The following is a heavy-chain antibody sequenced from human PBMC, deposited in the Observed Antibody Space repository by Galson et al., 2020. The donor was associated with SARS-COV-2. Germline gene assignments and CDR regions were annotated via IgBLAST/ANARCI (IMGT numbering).Heavy chain of an antibody. J-gene: IGHJ6*02. D-gene: IGHD6-13*01. Sequence: GGSLRLSCAASGFTFSSYAMSWVRQAPGKGLEWVSAISGSGGSTYYADSVKGRFTISRDNSKNTLYLQMNSLRAEDTAVYYCAKGELAAAGKNYYYYYGMDVWGQGTTVTVSS. CDR3: AKGELAAAGKNYYYYYGMDV. CDR2: ISGSGGST. V-gene: IGHV3-23*01. CDR1: GFTFSSYA.